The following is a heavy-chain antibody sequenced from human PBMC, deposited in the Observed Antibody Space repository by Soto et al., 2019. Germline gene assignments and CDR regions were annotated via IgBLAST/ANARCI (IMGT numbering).Heavy chain of an antibody. CDR2: IIPIFGTA. V-gene: IGHV1-69*01. D-gene: IGHD6-6*01. CDR3: ARRIAARVAGHYYGMDV. J-gene: IGHJ6*04. CDR1: GGTFSSYA. Sequence: QVQLVQSGAEVKKPGSSVKVSCKASGGTFSSYAISWVRQAPGQGLEWMGGIIPIFGTANYAQKFQGRVTITADESTSTAYMELSSLRSEDTDVYYCARRIAARVAGHYYGMDVWGKGTTVTVSS.